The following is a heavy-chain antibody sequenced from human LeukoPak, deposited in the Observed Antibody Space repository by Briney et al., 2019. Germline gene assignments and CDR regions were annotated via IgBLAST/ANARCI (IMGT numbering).Heavy chain of an antibody. V-gene: IGHV3-43*02. CDR1: GLNFDDSA. Sequence: GGSLRLSCVASGLNFDDSAMHWVRQAPGKGLEWVSLISADGGSTFSADSVKGRFSISRDNSKNSLYLQMNSLRGEDTAMYYCAKESGKFDYWGQGTLVAVSS. CDR3: AKESGKFDY. CDR2: ISADGGST. J-gene: IGHJ4*02.